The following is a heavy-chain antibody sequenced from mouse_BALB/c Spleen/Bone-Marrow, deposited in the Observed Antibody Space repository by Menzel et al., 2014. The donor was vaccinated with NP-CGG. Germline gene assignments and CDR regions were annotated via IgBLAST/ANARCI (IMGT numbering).Heavy chain of an antibody. CDR3: ARDARRDAMDY. V-gene: IGHV7-1*02. Sequence: DVKLQESGGGLVQPGGSLRLSCATSGFTFSDFYMEWVRQPPGKRLEWIAASRNKANDYTTEYSASVKGRFIVPRDTSQSILYLQMNALRAEDTAIYYCARDARRDAMDYWGQGTSVTVSS. CDR2: SRNKANDYTT. CDR1: GFTFSDFY. J-gene: IGHJ4*01.